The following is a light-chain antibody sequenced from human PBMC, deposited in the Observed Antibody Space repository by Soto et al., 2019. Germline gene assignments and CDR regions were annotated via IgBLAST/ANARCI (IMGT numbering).Light chain of an antibody. CDR1: QSLSSSY. CDR3: QQYDSSPKT. Sequence: EIVLTQSPGTLSLSPGEGATLSCRASQSLSSSYLAWFQQKPGQAPRLLIYDTSSRATGIPDRFSGSRSGTDFTLTISRLEPEDFAVYYCQQYDSSPKTFGQGTKVEVK. J-gene: IGKJ1*01. CDR2: DTS. V-gene: IGKV3-20*01.